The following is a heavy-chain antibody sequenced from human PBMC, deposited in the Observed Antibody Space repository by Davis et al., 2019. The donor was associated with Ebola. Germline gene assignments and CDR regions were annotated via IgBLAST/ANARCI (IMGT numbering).Heavy chain of an antibody. D-gene: IGHD2-21*01. CDR1: GGSFSGYY. V-gene: IGHV4-34*01. CDR2: INHSGST. Sequence: MPSETLSLTCAVYGGSFSGYYWSWIRQPPGKGLEWFGEINHSGSTYYNPSLKSRVTISVDTSKNQFSLKLSSVTAADTAVYYCADLGWGVDPWGQGTLVTVSS. J-gene: IGHJ5*02. CDR3: ADLGWGVDP.